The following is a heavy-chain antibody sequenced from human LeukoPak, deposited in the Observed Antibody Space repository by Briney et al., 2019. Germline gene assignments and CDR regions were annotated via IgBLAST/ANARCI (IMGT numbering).Heavy chain of an antibody. CDR3: ARGLAFVVVPTVGD. CDR1: GFTFSNFG. D-gene: IGHD2-2*01. Sequence: GGSLRLSCAASGFTFSNFGMHWVRQAPGEGLEWVAVISHDGNNKYYADSVKGRFTISRDNSKNTVYLQMNTLTTEDTAMYYCARGLAFVVVPTVGDWGQGTLVTVSS. J-gene: IGHJ4*02. V-gene: IGHV3-30*03. CDR2: ISHDGNNK.